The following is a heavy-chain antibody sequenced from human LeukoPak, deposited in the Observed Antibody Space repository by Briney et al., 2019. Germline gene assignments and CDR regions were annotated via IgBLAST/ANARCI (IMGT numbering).Heavy chain of an antibody. CDR3: ARGWGYYYDSSGYSNHFDY. D-gene: IGHD3-22*01. CDR1: GFTFSSYA. J-gene: IGHJ4*02. CDR2: ISYDGSNK. V-gene: IGHV3-30-3*01. Sequence: PGGSLRLSCAASGFTFSSYAMHWVRQAPGKGLEWVAVISYDGSNKNYADSVKGRFTISRDNAKNSLYLQMNSLRAEDTAVYYCARGWGYYYDSSGYSNHFDYWGQGTLVTVSS.